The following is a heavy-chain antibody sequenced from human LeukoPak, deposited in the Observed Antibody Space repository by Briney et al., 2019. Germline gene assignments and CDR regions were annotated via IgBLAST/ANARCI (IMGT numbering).Heavy chain of an antibody. CDR3: ARDSWASDAAMVTGFDY. V-gene: IGHV3-33*01. CDR1: GFIFSSSG. Sequence: PGRSLRLSCAASGFIFSSSGMHCVRPAPGKRLEWVAVTWYDGSNKYYADSVKGRFTISRDNSKNTLYLQMNSLRAEDTAVYYCARDSWASDAAMVTGFDYWGQGTLVTVSS. D-gene: IGHD5-18*01. J-gene: IGHJ4*02. CDR2: TWYDGSNK.